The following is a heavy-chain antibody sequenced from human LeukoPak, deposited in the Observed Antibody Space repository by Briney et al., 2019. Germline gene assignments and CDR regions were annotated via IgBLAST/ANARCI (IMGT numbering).Heavy chain of an antibody. V-gene: IGHV3-30*02. J-gene: IGHJ4*02. CDR3: AKDGDYYDSSGYYYSHY. CDR2: IRYDGSNK. CDR1: GFTFSRYG. Sequence: GGSLRLSCAASGFTFSRYGMHWVRQAPGKGLEWVAFIRYDGSNKYYADSVKGRFTISRDNSKNTLYLQMNSLRAEDTAVYYCAKDGDYYDSSGYYYSHYWGQGTLVTVPS. D-gene: IGHD3-22*01.